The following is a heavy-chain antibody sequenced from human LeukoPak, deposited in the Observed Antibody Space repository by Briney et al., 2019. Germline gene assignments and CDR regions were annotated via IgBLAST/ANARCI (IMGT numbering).Heavy chain of an antibody. V-gene: IGHV3-7*01. CDR2: LNPAGSDT. D-gene: IGHD2-15*01. CDR1: GFSFNSYW. CDR3: GSFGYAAAIDL. Sequence: GGSLRVSCAASGFSFNSYWMTWVRQAPGGGLEWVAHLNPAGSDTYYVDPVKGRFNISRDNAKNLVYLQMNSLRAEDTAVYSCGSFGYAAAIDLWGQGTLVTVSS. J-gene: IGHJ4*02.